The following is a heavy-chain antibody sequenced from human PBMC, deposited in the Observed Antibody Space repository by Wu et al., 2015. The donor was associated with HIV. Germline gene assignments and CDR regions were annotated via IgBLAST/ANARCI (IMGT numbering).Heavy chain of an antibody. CDR3: ARSLEVAGPDPYPFDL. Sequence: QVQLVQSGAEVKKPGASVKVSCKSHGKSFNTYYMQWVRQAPGQGLEWMGMISPRGDITKYAQTFQGRLTVTGDTSTGTIYMELTSLKADDTAVFYCARSLEVAGPDPYPFDLWGQGTMVLVSS. CDR2: ISPRGDIT. CDR1: GKSFNTYY. V-gene: IGHV1-46*02. J-gene: IGHJ3*01. D-gene: IGHD6-19*01.